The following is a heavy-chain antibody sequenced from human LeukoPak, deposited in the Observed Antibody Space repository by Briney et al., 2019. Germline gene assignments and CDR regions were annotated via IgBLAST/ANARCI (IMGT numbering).Heavy chain of an antibody. V-gene: IGHV1-69*05. CDR1: GYTFTGYY. CDR3: ARGAIPSNYDILTGYYYYYYMDV. J-gene: IGHJ6*03. Sequence: SVKVSCKASGYTFTGYYMHWVRQAPGQGLEWMGGIIPIFGTANYAQKFQGRVTITTDESTSTAYMELSSLRSEDTAVYYCARGAIPSNYDILTGYYYYYYMDVWGKGTTVTVSS. D-gene: IGHD3-9*01. CDR2: IIPIFGTA.